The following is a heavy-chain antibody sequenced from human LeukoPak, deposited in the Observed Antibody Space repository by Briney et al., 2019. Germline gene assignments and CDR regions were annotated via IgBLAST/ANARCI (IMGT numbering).Heavy chain of an antibody. CDR2: INHSGST. V-gene: IGHV4-34*01. J-gene: IGHJ4*02. Sequence: SETLSLTCAVYGGSFSGYYWSWIRQPPGKGLEWIGEINHSGSTNYNPSLKSRVTMSVDTSKNQFSPKLSSVTAADTAVYYCARLSDLGRWARFGELWCFDYWGQGTLVTVSS. D-gene: IGHD3-10*01. CDR3: ARLSDLGRWARFGELWCFDY. CDR1: GGSFSGYY.